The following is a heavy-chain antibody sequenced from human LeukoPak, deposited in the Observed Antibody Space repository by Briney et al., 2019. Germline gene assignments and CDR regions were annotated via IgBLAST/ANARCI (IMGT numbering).Heavy chain of an antibody. Sequence: ASVTVSCTASGYTFTAYYIHWLRQAPGQGLEWMGWINPNSGGTYYAQKFRGRVTMTRDTAISTAYMELSRLTSHDTAVYYCASEGDPYGTDVWGQGTTVTVSS. D-gene: IGHD1-26*01. CDR2: INPNSGGT. CDR1: GYTFTAYY. CDR3: ASEGDPYGTDV. V-gene: IGHV1-2*02. J-gene: IGHJ6*02.